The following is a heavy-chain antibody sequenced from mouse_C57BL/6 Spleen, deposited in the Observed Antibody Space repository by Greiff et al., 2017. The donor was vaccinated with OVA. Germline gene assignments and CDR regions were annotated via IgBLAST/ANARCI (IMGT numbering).Heavy chain of an antibody. CDR2: ISSGGDYI. V-gene: IGHV5-9-1*02. Sequence: EVKVVESGEGLVKPGGSLTLSCAASGFTFSSYAMSWVRQTPEKRLEWVAYISSGGDYIYYADTVKGRFTIARDNARNTLYLQMSSLKSEDTAMYYCTRDFYDRGYFDVWGTGTTVTVSS. D-gene: IGHD2-12*01. CDR1: GFTFSSYA. J-gene: IGHJ1*03. CDR3: TRDFYDRGYFDV.